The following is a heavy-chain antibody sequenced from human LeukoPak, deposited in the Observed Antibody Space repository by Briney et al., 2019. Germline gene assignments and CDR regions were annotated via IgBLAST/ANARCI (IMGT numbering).Heavy chain of an antibody. J-gene: IGHJ6*03. V-gene: IGHV4-30-2*01. CDR2: IYHSGST. CDR3: ARDKSGYSYGTRDYYYYMDV. D-gene: IGHD5-18*01. Sequence: PSETLPLTCTVSGGSISSSSYYWSWIRQPPGKGLEWIGYIYHSGSTYYNPSLKSRVTISVDRSKNQFSLKLSSVTAADTAVYYCARDKSGYSYGTRDYYYYMDVWGKGTTVTVSS. CDR1: GGSISSSSYY.